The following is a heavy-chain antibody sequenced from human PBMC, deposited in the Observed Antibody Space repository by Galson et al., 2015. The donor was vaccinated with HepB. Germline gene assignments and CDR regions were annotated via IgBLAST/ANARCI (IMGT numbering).Heavy chain of an antibody. CDR3: TTYQLPAQ. Sequence: SLRLSCAASGFSLSGSAMHWVRQASGKGLEWVGRIRTKRYNYATIYGASVKGRFTISRDDSKNTTYLQMNSLKTEDTAMYYCTTYQLPAQWGQGTLVTVSS. CDR2: IRTKRYNYAT. J-gene: IGHJ4*02. V-gene: IGHV3-73*01. D-gene: IGHD2-2*01. CDR1: GFSLSGSA.